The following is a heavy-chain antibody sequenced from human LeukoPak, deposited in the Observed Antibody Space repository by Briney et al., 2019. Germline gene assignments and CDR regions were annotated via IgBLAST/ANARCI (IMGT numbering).Heavy chain of an antibody. Sequence: SETLSLTCTVSGGSISSYYWSWIRQPAGKGLEWIGRIYTSGSTNYNPSLKSRVTMSVDRSKNQFSLKLSSVTAADTAVYYCARGPSLRKESYYGMDVWGQGTTVTVSS. CDR1: GGSISSYY. V-gene: IGHV4-4*07. D-gene: IGHD4-17*01. CDR2: IYTSGST. J-gene: IGHJ6*02. CDR3: ARGPSLRKESYYGMDV.